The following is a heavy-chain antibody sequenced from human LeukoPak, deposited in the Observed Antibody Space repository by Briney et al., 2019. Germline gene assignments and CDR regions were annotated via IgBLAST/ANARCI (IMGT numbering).Heavy chain of an antibody. CDR1: GISVSNDY. V-gene: IGHV4-34*01. J-gene: IGHJ4*02. Sequence: GSLRLSCAASGISVSNDYMSWIRQPPGKGLEWIGEINHSGSTNYNPSLKSRVTISVDTSKNQFSLKLSSVTAADTAVYYCARVAKWYSSSWYVLDYWGQGTLVTVSS. CDR2: INHSGST. D-gene: IGHD6-13*01. CDR3: ARVAKWYSSSWYVLDY.